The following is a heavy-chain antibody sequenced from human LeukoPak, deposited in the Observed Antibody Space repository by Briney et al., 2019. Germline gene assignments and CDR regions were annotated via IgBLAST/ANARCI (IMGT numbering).Heavy chain of an antibody. D-gene: IGHD2-15*01. J-gene: IGHJ4*02. CDR1: GFTFSSYA. Sequence: GGSLRLSCAASGFTFSSYAMHWARQAPGKGLEYVSAISSNGGSTYYANSVKGRFTISRDNSKNTLYLQMGSLRAEDMAVYYCARGPAQYYFDYWGQGTLVTVSS. V-gene: IGHV3-64*01. CDR3: ARGPAQYYFDY. CDR2: ISSNGGST.